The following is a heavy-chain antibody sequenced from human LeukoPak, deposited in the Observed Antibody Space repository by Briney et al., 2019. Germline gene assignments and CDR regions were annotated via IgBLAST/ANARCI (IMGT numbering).Heavy chain of an antibody. CDR1: GNTVSSNSAA. CDR3: ARGFALDF. Sequence: SQTLSLTCDISGNTVSSNSAAWNWIRQSPSRGLEWLGRTYYRSKWYYDYAVSVKSRITISPDTSKNQFSLQLNSVTGDDTAVYYCARGFALDFWGQGTMVTVSS. CDR2: TYYRSKWYY. J-gene: IGHJ3*01. V-gene: IGHV6-1*01.